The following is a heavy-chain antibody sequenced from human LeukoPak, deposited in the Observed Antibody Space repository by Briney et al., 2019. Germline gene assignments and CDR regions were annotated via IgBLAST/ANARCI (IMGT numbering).Heavy chain of an antibody. CDR2: NSASGVNA. V-gene: IGHV3-23*01. CDR3: ALSGFGDRDH. Sequence: GRSLRLSCTASGFTFGDYAMNWFRQAPGKGLEWVSTNSASGVNAYYADSVKGRFTISRDNSKNMVYLQMDSLRAEDTAVYYCALSGFGDRDHWGQGTLVTVSS. D-gene: IGHD3-22*01. J-gene: IGHJ4*02. CDR1: GFTFGDYA.